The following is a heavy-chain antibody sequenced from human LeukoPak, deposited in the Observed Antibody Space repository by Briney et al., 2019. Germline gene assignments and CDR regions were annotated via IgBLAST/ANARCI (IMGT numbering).Heavy chain of an antibody. Sequence: GGSLRLSCAASGFTFDDYGMSWIRQAPGKGLEWVSYISGSGTTIYYADSVKGRFTISRDNTKNSLYLQMNSLRVEDTAVYYCARDGRGYGGYGIAYWGQGTLVTVSS. CDR2: ISGSGTTI. D-gene: IGHD5-12*01. CDR3: ARDGRGYGGYGIAY. V-gene: IGHV3-11*04. CDR1: GFTFDDYG. J-gene: IGHJ4*02.